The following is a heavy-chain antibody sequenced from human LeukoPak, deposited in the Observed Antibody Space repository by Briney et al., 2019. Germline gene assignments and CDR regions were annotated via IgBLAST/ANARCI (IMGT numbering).Heavy chain of an antibody. D-gene: IGHD3-10*01. V-gene: IGHV3-21*01. CDR3: ARESASGSRSPGIY. Sequence: PGGSLRLSCTTSGFTFSSYSMNWVRQAPGQGPEWVSSISRSSDTYYADSVKGRFTISRVNAKNSLFLQMNSLRDEDTAVYYCARESASGSRSPGIYWGQGTLVTVSS. CDR2: ISRSSDT. J-gene: IGHJ4*02. CDR1: GFTFSSYS.